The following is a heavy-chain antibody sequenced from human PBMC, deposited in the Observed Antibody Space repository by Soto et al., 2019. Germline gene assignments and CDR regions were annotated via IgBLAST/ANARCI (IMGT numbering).Heavy chain of an antibody. Sequence: GASVKVSCKASGYTFTTYDISWVRQATGQGLEWMGWMNPYSGNTGYAHKFQGRVTVTRNTSISTVYMELSGLRPDDTAVYYCARRKERSGPHYFDYWGQGSQVTVS. CDR1: GYTFTTYD. CDR3: ARRKERSGPHYFDY. D-gene: IGHD6-25*01. J-gene: IGHJ4*02. V-gene: IGHV1-8*01. CDR2: MNPYSGNT.